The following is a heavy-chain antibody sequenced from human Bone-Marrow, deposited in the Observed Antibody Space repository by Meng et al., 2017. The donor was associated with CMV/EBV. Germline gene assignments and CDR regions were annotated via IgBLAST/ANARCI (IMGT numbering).Heavy chain of an antibody. Sequence: FTFSHYAMSWVRQAPGKGLELLSVVSNNGDTYYIDSVKGRFTISRDNPKNTLYLQLNSLSAEDTAVYYCAKGTLRACSGASCYPLDYWGQGTLVTVSS. CDR2: VSNNGDT. CDR1: FTFSHYA. CDR3: AKGTLRACSGASCYPLDY. D-gene: IGHD2-15*01. J-gene: IGHJ4*02. V-gene: IGHV3-23*01.